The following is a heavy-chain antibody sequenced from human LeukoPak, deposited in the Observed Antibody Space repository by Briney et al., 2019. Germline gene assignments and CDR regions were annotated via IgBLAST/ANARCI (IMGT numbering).Heavy chain of an antibody. Sequence: AGGSLRLSCAASGFTFSGTWMHWVRHVPGKGLVWVSRIVGDGTSTIYADSVKGRFTISRDNVKNTLYLQMNSLRAEDTAVYYCAKDLQRLLRYFDWLVDYWGQGTLVTVSS. J-gene: IGHJ4*02. D-gene: IGHD3-9*01. V-gene: IGHV3-74*01. CDR2: IVGDGTST. CDR3: AKDLQRLLRYFDWLVDY. CDR1: GFTFSGTW.